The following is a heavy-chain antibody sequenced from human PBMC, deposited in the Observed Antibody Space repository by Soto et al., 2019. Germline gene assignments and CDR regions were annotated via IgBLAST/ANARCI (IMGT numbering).Heavy chain of an antibody. J-gene: IGHJ5*02. V-gene: IGHV3-30-3*01. Sequence: PGGSLRLSCAASGFTFSSHAMHWVRQAPGKGLEWVAVISYDGSNKYYADSVKGRFTISRDNSKNTLYLQMNSLRAEDTAVYYCAREPGDIVVVTAHGRDYNWFDPWGQGTLVTVSS. D-gene: IGHD2-21*02. CDR1: GFTFSSHA. CDR2: ISYDGSNK. CDR3: AREPGDIVVVTAHGRDYNWFDP.